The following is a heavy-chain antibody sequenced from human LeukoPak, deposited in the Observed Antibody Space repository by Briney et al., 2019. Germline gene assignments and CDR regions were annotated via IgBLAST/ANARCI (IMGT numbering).Heavy chain of an antibody. J-gene: IGHJ6*03. CDR3: ARRSRATGYYYYYMDV. CDR1: GGSFSDYY. V-gene: IGHV4-34*01. CDR2: INHSGST. Sequence: SETLSLTCAVYGGSFSDYYWSWIRQPPGKGLEWIGEINHSGSTNYNPSLKSRVTISVDTSKNQFSLKLSSVTAADTAVYYCARRSRATGYYYYYMDVWGKGTTVTISS. D-gene: IGHD3-9*01.